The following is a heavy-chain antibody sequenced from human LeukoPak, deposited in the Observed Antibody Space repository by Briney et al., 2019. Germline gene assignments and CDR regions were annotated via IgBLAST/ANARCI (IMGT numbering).Heavy chain of an antibody. D-gene: IGHD2-15*01. V-gene: IGHV4-34*01. CDR1: GGSFSGYY. CDR3: ARKVVFVGTAGFDY. Sequence: PSETLSLTCAVYGGSFSGYYWSWIRQPPGKGLEWIGEINHSGSTNYNPSLKSRVTISVDTSKNQFSLKLSSVTAADTAVYYCARKVVFVGTAGFDYWGQGTLVTASS. J-gene: IGHJ4*02. CDR2: INHSGST.